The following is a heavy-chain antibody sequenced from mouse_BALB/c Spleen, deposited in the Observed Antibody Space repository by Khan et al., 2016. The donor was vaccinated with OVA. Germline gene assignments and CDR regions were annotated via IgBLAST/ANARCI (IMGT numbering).Heavy chain of an antibody. J-gene: IGHJ3*01. Sequence: QVQLQQSGVELAKPGASVKMSCKASGYTFTSYWMHWVKQRPGQGLEWIGYINPTTDYTEYNQIFKEKATLTADKSSSTAYMQLSSLTSEDSAVYYCVNHGSSSAWFTYWGQGTLVTVSA. D-gene: IGHD1-1*01. CDR2: INPTTDYT. CDR3: VNHGSSSAWFTY. V-gene: IGHV1-7*01. CDR1: GYTFTSYW.